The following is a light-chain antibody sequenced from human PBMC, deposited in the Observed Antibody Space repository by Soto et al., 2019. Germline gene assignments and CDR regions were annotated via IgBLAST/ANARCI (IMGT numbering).Light chain of an antibody. CDR2: GAS. Sequence: EIVLTQSPGILSLSPGERATLSCRASQSVSSSYLAWYQQKPGQAPRLLIYGASRRPTGIPDRFSGSGSGTDFTLTISRLEPEDFAVYYCQQYGSSPRTFGHGTKVDIK. J-gene: IGKJ2*01. CDR3: QQYGSSPRT. V-gene: IGKV3-20*01. CDR1: QSVSSSY.